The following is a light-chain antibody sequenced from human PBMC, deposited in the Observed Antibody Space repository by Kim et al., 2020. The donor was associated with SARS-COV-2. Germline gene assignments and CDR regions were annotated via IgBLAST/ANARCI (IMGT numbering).Light chain of an antibody. J-gene: IGKJ4*02. Sequence: ASVGDRVTFTCRASQGINNSLAWYQLKPEKTPKLLIYFASTLEGGVPSRFSGSGSGTDFTLTISSLQPEDFATYFCQQFYTYPLTFGRGTKVDIK. V-gene: IGKV1-13*02. CDR1: QGINNS. CDR2: FAS. CDR3: QQFYTYPLT.